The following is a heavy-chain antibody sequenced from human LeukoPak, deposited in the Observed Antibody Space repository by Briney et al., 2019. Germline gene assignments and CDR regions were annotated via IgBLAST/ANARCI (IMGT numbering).Heavy chain of an antibody. J-gene: IGHJ4*02. D-gene: IGHD6-13*01. Sequence: AGGSLRLSCAASGFTLSSYAMSWVRQAPGRGLEWVSVISGSGGTTYYADSVKGRFTISRDNSKNTLYLQMNSLRAEDTAVYYCAKGIAAAGYWGQGTLVTVSS. V-gene: IGHV3-23*01. CDR2: ISGSGGTT. CDR3: AKGIAAAGY. CDR1: GFTLSSYA.